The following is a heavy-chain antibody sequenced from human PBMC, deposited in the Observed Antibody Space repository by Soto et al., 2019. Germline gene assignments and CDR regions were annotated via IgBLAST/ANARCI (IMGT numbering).Heavy chain of an antibody. J-gene: IGHJ6*02. CDR1: GGSISSGGYY. CDR2: IYYSGST. Sequence: PSETLSLTCTVSGGSISSGGYYWSWIRQHPGEGLEWIGYIYYSGSTYYNPSLKSRVTISVDTSKNQFSLKLSSVTAADTAVYYCARDRGSGSYYPREYGMDVWGQGTKVTVSS. V-gene: IGHV4-31*03. D-gene: IGHD3-10*01. CDR3: ARDRGSGSYYPREYGMDV.